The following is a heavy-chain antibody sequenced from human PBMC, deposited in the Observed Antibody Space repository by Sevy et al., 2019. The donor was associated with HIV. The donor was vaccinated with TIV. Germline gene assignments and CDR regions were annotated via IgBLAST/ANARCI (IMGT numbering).Heavy chain of an antibody. CDR1: GFTFSSYS. J-gene: IGHJ5*02. D-gene: IGHD2-15*01. V-gene: IGHV3-21*01. CDR2: ISSSSSYI. Sequence: GGSLRLSCAASGFTFSSYSMNWVRQAPGKGLEWVSSISSSSSYIYYADSVKGRFTISRDNAKNSLYLQMNSLRAEDRAVYYCASRYCSGGSCYENWFDPWGQGTLVTVSS. CDR3: ASRYCSGGSCYENWFDP.